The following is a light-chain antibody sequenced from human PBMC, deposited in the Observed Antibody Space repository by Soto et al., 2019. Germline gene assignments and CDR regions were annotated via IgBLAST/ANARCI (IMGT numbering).Light chain of an antibody. CDR2: AAS. V-gene: IGKV1-8*01. Sequence: AIRMTQSPSSFSASTGDGVTITCRASQGISGYLAWYQQKPGKAPKLLIYAASTLQSGVPSRFSGSGSGTDFTLTISCLQSEDFATYYCQQYDSYPRTFGQGTKVEIK. CDR3: QQYDSYPRT. J-gene: IGKJ1*01. CDR1: QGISGY.